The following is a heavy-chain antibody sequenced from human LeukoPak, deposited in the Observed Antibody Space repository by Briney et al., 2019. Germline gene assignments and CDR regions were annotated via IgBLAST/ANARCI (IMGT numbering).Heavy chain of an antibody. CDR1: GFTFSSYA. D-gene: IGHD2-2*01. CDR2: ISYDGSSK. Sequence: GGSLRLSCAASGFTFSSYAMHWVRQAPGKGLEWVAVISYDGSSKYYADSVKGRFTISRDNSKNTLYLQMNSLRAEDTAVYYCARERVVPAASHEYYYYYGMDVWGQGTTVTVSS. V-gene: IGHV3-30-3*01. J-gene: IGHJ6*02. CDR3: ARERVVPAASHEYYYYYGMDV.